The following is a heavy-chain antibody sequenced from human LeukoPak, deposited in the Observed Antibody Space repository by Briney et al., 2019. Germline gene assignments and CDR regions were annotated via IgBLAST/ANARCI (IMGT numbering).Heavy chain of an antibody. CDR3: ARAPRCNTESCNSWFDP. CDR1: GNSFNTYG. D-gene: IGHD2/OR15-2a*01. V-gene: IGHV1-18*01. J-gene: IGHJ5*02. CDR2: INVNT. Sequence: ASVKVSCKASGNSFNTYGISWLRQAPGQGLEWMGWINVNTKYARKFQGRVTMTTDTSTSTAYMELRSLRSDDTAVYFCARAPRCNTESCNSWFDPWGQGTLVTVSS.